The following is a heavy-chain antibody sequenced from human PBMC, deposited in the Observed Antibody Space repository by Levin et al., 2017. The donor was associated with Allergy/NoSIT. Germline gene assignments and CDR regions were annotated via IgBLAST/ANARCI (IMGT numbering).Heavy chain of an antibody. D-gene: IGHD2-2*01. CDR2: TYYRSKWYN. CDR3: VRGPANHDAFDI. Sequence: SETLSLTCAISGDSVSSNSAAWNWIRQSPSRGLEWLGRTYYRSKWYNDYAVSVKSRITINPDTSKNQFSLQLNSVTPEDTAVYYCVRGPANHDAFDIWGQGTMVTVSS. CDR1: GDSVSSNSAA. V-gene: IGHV6-1*01. J-gene: IGHJ3*02.